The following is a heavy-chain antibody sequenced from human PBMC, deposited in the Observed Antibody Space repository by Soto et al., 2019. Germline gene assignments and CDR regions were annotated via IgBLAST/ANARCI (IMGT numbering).Heavy chain of an antibody. Sequence: QVQLVQSGAEVKNPGASVKVSCKTSGYLFTSYGIGWARQAPGQGLEWMGWINTYNGKTNYAQHLQGRVTLTTDTSTSTAYMELRSLRSNDTAIYYCAMVDVYVTPSPQDVWGQGTTVTVSS. J-gene: IGHJ6*02. V-gene: IGHV1-18*01. D-gene: IGHD3-16*01. CDR3: AMVDVYVTPSPQDV. CDR1: GYLFTSYG. CDR2: INTYNGKT.